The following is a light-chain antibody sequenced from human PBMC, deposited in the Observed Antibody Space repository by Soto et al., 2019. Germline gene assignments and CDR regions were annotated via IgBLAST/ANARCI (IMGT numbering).Light chain of an antibody. CDR2: DVN. CDR3: LSFAGSYEV. J-gene: IGLJ2*01. V-gene: IGLV2-11*01. CDR1: SSDVGAYDY. Sequence: QSALTQPRSVSESPGQSVTISCTGTSSDVGAYDYVSWYQQHPGKVPKLMIYDVNKRPSGFPHRFSGSKSGKTAFLTISGLQAEDEADYYCLSFAGSYEVFGGGTKLTVL.